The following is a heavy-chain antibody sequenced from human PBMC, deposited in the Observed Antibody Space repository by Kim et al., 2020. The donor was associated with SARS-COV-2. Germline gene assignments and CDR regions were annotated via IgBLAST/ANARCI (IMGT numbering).Heavy chain of an antibody. CDR3: AREVYDILTGYYANDAFDI. J-gene: IGHJ3*02. CDR2: IYYSGST. Sequence: SETLSLTCTVSGGSISSGGYYWSWIRQHPGKGLEWIGYIYYSGSTYYNPSLKSRVTISVDTSKNQFSLKLSSVTAADTAVYYCAREVYDILTGYYANDAFDIWGQGTMVTVSS. CDR1: GGSISSGGYY. V-gene: IGHV4-31*03. D-gene: IGHD3-9*01.